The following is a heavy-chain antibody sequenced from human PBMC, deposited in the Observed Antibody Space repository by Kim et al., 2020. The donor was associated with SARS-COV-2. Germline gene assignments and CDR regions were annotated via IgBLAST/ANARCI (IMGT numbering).Heavy chain of an antibody. V-gene: IGHV7-4-1*01. CDR2: INTNTGNP. J-gene: IGHJ5*02. Sequence: ASVKVSCKASGYTFTSYAMNWVRQAPGQGLEWMGWINTNTGNPTYAQGFTGRFVFSLDTSVSTAYLQIGSLKAEDTAVYYCASTFWSGYTNWFDPWVQGTLVTVSS. CDR3: ASTFWSGYTNWFDP. D-gene: IGHD3-3*01. CDR1: GYTFTSYA.